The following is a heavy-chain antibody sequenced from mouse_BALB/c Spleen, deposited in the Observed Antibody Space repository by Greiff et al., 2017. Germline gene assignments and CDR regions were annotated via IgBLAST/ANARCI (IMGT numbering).Heavy chain of an antibody. D-gene: IGHD2-3*01. CDR1: GYSITSDYA. V-gene: IGHV3-2*02. J-gene: IGHJ2*01. CDR3: VNSIYDGYAFDY. Sequence: EVKLMESGPGLVKPSQSLSLTCTVTGYSITSDYAWNWIRQFPGNKLEWMGYISYSGSNSYNPSLKSRISITRNTSKNLFFLLLNSVTATDTATYYCVNSIYDGYAFDYWGQGTTLTVSS. CDR2: ISYSGSN.